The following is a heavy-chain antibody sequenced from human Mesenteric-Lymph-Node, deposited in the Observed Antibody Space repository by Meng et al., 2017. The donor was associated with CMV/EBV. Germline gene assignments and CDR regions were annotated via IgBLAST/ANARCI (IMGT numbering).Heavy chain of an antibody. J-gene: IGHJ5*02. CDR3: ATSNGDYLNWFDP. D-gene: IGHD4-17*01. Sequence: GGSLRLSCAASGFPLTTYWMSWVRQAPGKGLEWVANIKQDGSGITYADSVKGRFTISRDNAKNSLYLQMNSLRAEDTAVYYCATSNGDYLNWFDPWGQGTLVTVSS. CDR1: GFPLTTYW. V-gene: IGHV3-7*01. CDR2: IKQDGSGI.